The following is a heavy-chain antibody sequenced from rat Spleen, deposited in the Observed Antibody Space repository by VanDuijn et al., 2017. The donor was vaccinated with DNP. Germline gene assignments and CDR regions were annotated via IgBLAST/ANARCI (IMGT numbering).Heavy chain of an antibody. Sequence: QVQLTESGPGLVQPSETLSLTCTVSGFSLTGYSIYLVRQPPGKGLVWMGRMQSGGGTAYNSFLKVRLSISRDTSNNQVFLKMNSVQTEDTAMYFCARSTTVMSVDYWGQGVMVTVSS. CDR1: GFSLTGYS. CDR3: ARSTTVMSVDY. J-gene: IGHJ2*01. V-gene: IGHV2-19*01. CDR2: MQSGGGT. D-gene: IGHD1-1*01.